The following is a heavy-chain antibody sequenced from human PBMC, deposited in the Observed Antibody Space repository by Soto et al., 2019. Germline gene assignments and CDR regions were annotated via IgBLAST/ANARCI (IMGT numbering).Heavy chain of an antibody. Sequence: SSETLSLTCAVYGGSFSGYYWSWIRQPPGKGLEWIGEINHSGSTNYNPSLKSRVTISVDTSKNQFSLKLSSVTAADTAVYYCARGRGAYTDFWSGYSYYYYGMDVWGQGTTVTVSS. D-gene: IGHD3-3*01. CDR1: GGSFSGYY. CDR3: ARGRGAYTDFWSGYSYYYYGMDV. J-gene: IGHJ6*02. CDR2: INHSGST. V-gene: IGHV4-34*01.